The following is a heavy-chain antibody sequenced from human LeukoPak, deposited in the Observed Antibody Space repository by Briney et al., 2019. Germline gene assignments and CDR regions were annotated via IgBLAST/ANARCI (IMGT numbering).Heavy chain of an antibody. D-gene: IGHD3-22*01. CDR1: GYTFSSYT. J-gene: IGHJ3*02. V-gene: IGHV7-4-1*02. CDR3: ARGEYYYDSSGYYKDGSFDI. Sequence: ASVKVSCKTSGYTFSSYTITWVRQAPGQRLEWMGWINTNTGNPTYAQGFTGRFVFSLDTSVSTAYLQISSLKAEDTAVYYCARGEYYYDSSGYYKDGSFDIWGQGTMVTVSS. CDR2: INTNTGNP.